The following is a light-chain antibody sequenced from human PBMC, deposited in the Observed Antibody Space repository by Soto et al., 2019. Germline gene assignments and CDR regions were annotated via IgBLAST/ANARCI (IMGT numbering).Light chain of an antibody. CDR3: ISYIPSTATHWV. J-gene: IGLJ3*02. V-gene: IGLV2-14*01. CDR1: NSDVGGYDR. CDR2: EVY. Sequence: QSALTQPASVSGSPGQSITISCTGTNSDVGGYDRVSWYHHHPRKAPKLLIFEVYNRPSGISDRLSGSKSGDTACLTISGLQAEDEADYYCISYIPSTATHWVFGGGTKLTVL.